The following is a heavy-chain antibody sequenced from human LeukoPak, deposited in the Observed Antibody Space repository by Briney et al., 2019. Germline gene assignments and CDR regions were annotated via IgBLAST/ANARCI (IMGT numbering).Heavy chain of an antibody. CDR2: INPKNGGT. D-gene: IGHD3-16*02. CDR3: ARDRSRYFDY. V-gene: IGHV1-2*02. Sequence: ASVKVSCKASGYTSTGYYMHWVRQAPGQGLEWMGWINPKNGGTDYAQKFQGRVTMTRDTSIRTVYLDLSRLKSDDTAVYYCARDRSRYFDYWGQGTLVTVSS. J-gene: IGHJ4*02. CDR1: GYTSTGYY.